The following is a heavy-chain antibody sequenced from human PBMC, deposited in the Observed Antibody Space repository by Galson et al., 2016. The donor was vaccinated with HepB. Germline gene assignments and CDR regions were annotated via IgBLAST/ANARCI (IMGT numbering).Heavy chain of an antibody. CDR2: IYYSGST. CDR3: ARLGYDSSGYYLPHFDY. D-gene: IGHD3-22*01. J-gene: IGHJ4*02. Sequence: ETLSLTCTVSGGSVSSSSHWGWIRQPPGKGLEWIGSIYYSGSTYYKPSLKSRITISVDTSKNQFPLKLSSVTAADTAVYYCARLGYDSSGYYLPHFDYWGQGTLVTVSS. V-gene: IGHV4-39*01. CDR1: GGSVSSSSH.